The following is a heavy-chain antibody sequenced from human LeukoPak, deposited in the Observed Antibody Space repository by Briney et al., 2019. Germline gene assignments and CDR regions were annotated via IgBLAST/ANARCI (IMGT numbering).Heavy chain of an antibody. Sequence: SETLSLTYSVSGGSISSNGYYWGWIRQPPGKGLEWIGSIYYTGSTFDNPSLESRVTISMDKSRNHLSLKLNSVTAADTAVYYCASNQWPSWYFDLWGRGTLVTVSA. V-gene: IGHV4-39*07. CDR2: IYYTGST. D-gene: IGHD6-19*01. CDR1: GGSISSNGYY. CDR3: ASNQWPSWYFDL. J-gene: IGHJ2*01.